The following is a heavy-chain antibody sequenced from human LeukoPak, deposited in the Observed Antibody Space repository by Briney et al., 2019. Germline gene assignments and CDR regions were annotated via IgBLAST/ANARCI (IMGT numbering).Heavy chain of an antibody. CDR3: ARQRVSLDAFDI. V-gene: IGHV1-69*04. J-gene: IGHJ3*02. Sequence: SVKVSCKASGGTFSSYAFSWVRQAPGQGLEWMGRIIPIPGIANHAQKFQGRVTVTADKSTSTAYLELSSLRSDDSAVYYCARQRVSLDAFDIWGQGTMVIVSS. CDR1: GGTFSSYA. CDR2: IIPIPGIA.